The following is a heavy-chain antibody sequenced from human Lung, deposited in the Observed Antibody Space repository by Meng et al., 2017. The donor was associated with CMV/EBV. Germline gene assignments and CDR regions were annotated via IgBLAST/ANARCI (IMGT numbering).Heavy chain of an antibody. CDR2: IYHSGST. CDR3: ASFPPPGKQWLVTDY. D-gene: IGHD6-19*01. V-gene: IGHV4-4*02. CDR1: GGSIRSSNW. Sequence: VSLQGLGPALVEPSGTLFLTCAVSGGSIRSSNWWSWVRQPPGKGLEWIGEIYHSGSTNYTPSLKRRVTISVDKSKNQFSLTLSSVTAADTAVYYCASFPPPGKQWLVTDYWGQGTLVTVSS. J-gene: IGHJ4*02.